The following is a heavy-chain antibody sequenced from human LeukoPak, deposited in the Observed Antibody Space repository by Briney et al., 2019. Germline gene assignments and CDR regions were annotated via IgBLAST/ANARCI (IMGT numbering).Heavy chain of an antibody. CDR3: TRDNWNYGSSMDV. Sequence: PSETLSLTCTVSGGSISSYYWSWIRQPPGKGLEWIGYIYYSGSTNYNPSLKSRVTISVDTSKNQFSLKLSSVTAADTAVYYCTRDNWNYGSSMDVWGQGTTVTVSS. CDR2: IYYSGST. CDR1: GGSISSYY. D-gene: IGHD1-7*01. J-gene: IGHJ6*02. V-gene: IGHV4-59*01.